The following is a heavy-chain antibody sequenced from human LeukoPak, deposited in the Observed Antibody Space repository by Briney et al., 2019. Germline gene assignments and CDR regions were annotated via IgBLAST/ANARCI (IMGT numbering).Heavy chain of an antibody. CDR2: ISSSSSYT. J-gene: IGHJ4*02. CDR3: AGGIVATIYNY. V-gene: IGHV3-11*06. D-gene: IGHD5-12*01. Sequence: GWSLRLSCAASGFTFSDYYMSWIRQAPGQGLEWVSYISSSSSYTNYADSVKGRFTISRDNAKNSLYLQMDSLRAEDTAVYYCAGGIVATIYNYWGQGTLVTVSS. CDR1: GFTFSDYY.